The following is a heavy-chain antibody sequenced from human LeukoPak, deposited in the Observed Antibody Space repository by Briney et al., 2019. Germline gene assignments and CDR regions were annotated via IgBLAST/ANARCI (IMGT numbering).Heavy chain of an antibody. CDR1: GFTFSDYY. V-gene: IGHV3-11*01. CDR3: ARDSRFGELSY. CDR2: ISSSGSTI. D-gene: IGHD3-10*01. J-gene: IGHJ4*02. Sequence: PGGSLRLSCAASGFTFSDYYMSWIRQAPGKGLEWVSYISSSGSTIYYADSVKGRLTISRDNAKNSLYLQMSSLRAEDTAVYYCARDSRFGELSYWGQGTLVTVSS.